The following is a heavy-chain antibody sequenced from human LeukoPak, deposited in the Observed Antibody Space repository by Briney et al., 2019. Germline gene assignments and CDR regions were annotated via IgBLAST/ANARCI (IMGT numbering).Heavy chain of an antibody. CDR1: GGSFSGYY. Sequence: KPSETLSLTCAVYGGSFSGYYWSWIRQPPGKGLEWIGEINHSGSTNYNPSLKSRVTISVDTSKNQFSLKLRSVTAADTAVYYCARLLSLGFDYWGQGALVTVSS. V-gene: IGHV4-34*01. CDR3: ARLLSLGFDY. CDR2: INHSGST. J-gene: IGHJ4*02. D-gene: IGHD2/OR15-2a*01.